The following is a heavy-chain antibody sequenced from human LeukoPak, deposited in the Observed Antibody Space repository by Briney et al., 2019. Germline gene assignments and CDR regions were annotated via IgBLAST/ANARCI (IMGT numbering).Heavy chain of an antibody. CDR2: ISSSSSYI. CDR1: GFTFSSYS. D-gene: IGHD3-3*01. J-gene: IGHJ6*02. CDR3: ARDLRAGVRDLNYGMDV. V-gene: IGHV3-21*01. Sequence: GGSLRLSCAASGFTFSSYSMNWVRQAPGKGLEWVSSISSSSSYIYYADSVKGRFTISRDNAKNSLYLQMNSLRAEDTAVYYCARDLRAGVRDLNYGMDVWGQGTTVTVSS.